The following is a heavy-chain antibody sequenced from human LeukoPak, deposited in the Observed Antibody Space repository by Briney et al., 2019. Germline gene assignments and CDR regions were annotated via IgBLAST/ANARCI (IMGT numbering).Heavy chain of an antibody. Sequence: GGSLRLSCAASGFTFSDYFMSWIRQAPGKGLEWVSYISSSGSTIYYADSVKGRFTISRDNAKNSLYLQMNSLRAEDTAVYYCARGYCSSTSCYFGYYYYYYGMHVWGQGTTVTVSS. CDR1: GFTFSDYF. CDR2: ISSSGSTI. CDR3: ARGYCSSTSCYFGYYYYYYGMHV. D-gene: IGHD2-2*01. J-gene: IGHJ6*02. V-gene: IGHV3-11*01.